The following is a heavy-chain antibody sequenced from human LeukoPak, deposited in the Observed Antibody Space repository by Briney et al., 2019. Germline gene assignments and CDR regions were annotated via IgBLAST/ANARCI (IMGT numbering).Heavy chain of an antibody. CDR2: IIPILGIA. CDR3: ARGDWNYVYYFDY. D-gene: IGHD1-7*01. CDR1: GGTFSSYA. V-gene: IGHV1-69*04. Sequence: GSSVKVSCKASGGTFSSYAISWVRQAPGQGLEWMGRIIPILGIANYAQKFQGRVTITADKSTSTAYMELSSLRSEDTAVYYCARGDWNYVYYFDYWGQGTLVTVSS. J-gene: IGHJ4*02.